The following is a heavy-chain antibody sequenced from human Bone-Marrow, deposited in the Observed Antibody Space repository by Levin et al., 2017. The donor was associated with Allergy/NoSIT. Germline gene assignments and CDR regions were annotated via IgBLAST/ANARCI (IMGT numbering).Heavy chain of an antibody. CDR3: ARGFGNNPVIDL. Sequence: GESLKISCQTSGYTFISQWIVWVRQVPGKGLEWMGNIYPSDSDIRYSPSFEGRVTISADRSTATSSLQWISLKASDSGMYFCARGFGNNPVIDLWGQGTLITVSS. CDR1: GYTFISQW. CDR2: IYPSDSDI. D-gene: IGHD5-24*01. J-gene: IGHJ5*02. V-gene: IGHV5-51*01.